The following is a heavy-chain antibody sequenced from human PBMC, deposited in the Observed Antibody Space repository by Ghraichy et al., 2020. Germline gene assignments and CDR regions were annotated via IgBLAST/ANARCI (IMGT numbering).Heavy chain of an antibody. CDR2: IYYSGST. J-gene: IGHJ6*02. CDR1: GGSISSYY. Sequence: SETLSLTCTVSGGSISSYYWSWIRQPPGKGLEWIGYIYYSGSTNYNPSLKSRVTISVDTSKNQFSLKLSSVTAADTAVYYCARHRKGGTGMYYYGMDVWGQGTTVTVSS. D-gene: IGHD1-1*01. V-gene: IGHV4-59*08. CDR3: ARHRKGGTGMYYYGMDV.